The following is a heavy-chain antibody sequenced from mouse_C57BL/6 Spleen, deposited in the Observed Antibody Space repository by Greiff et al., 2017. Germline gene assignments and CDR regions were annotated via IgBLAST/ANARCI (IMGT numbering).Heavy chain of an antibody. CDR2: IWSGGRT. Sequence: VQLQQSGPGLVQPSQSLSITCTVSGFSLTSYGVHWVRQSPGKGLEWLGVIWSGGRTDYNAAFISRLSISKDNSKSQVFFTMNSLQADDTAIYYCARIYYDYVFDYWGQGTTLTVSS. CDR3: ARIYYDYVFDY. D-gene: IGHD2-4*01. J-gene: IGHJ2*01. CDR1: GFSLTSYG. V-gene: IGHV2-2*01.